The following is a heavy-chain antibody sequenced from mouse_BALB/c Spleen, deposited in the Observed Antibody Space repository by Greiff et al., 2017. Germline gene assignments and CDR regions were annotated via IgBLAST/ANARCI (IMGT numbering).Heavy chain of an antibody. J-gene: IGHJ4*01. CDR3: TKDYYGSSYAMDY. CDR2: INPSNGGT. D-gene: IGHD1-1*01. CDR1: GYTFTSYY. V-gene: IGHV1S81*02. Sequence: VQLQQPGAELVKPGASVKLSCKASGYTFTSYYMYWVKQRPGQGLEWIGGINPSNGGTNFNEKFKSKATLTVDKSSSTAYMQLSSLTSEDSAVYYCTKDYYGSSYAMDYWGQGTSVTVSS.